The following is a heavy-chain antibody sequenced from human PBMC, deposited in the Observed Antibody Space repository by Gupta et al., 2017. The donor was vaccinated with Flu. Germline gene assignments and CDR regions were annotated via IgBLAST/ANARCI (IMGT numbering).Heavy chain of an antibody. Sequence: EVQLVESGGGLVQPGGSLRRSCAASGFTFSSYSMNWVRQAPGKGLEWVSYISASSRTILYVDSVKGRFIISRDNAKNSLYLQMNGLRDEDAAVYYCARAPVSGNYVTGDFDLWGRGTLLTVSS. CDR2: ISASSRTI. D-gene: IGHD1-26*01. CDR1: GFTFSSYS. CDR3: ARAPVSGNYVTGDFDL. J-gene: IGHJ2*01. V-gene: IGHV3-48*02.